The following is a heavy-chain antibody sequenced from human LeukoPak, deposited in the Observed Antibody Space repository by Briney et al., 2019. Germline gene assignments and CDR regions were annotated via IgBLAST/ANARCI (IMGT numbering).Heavy chain of an antibody. J-gene: IGHJ3*02. CDR3: AKGPHLWSGPRYAAFDI. Sequence: PGGSLRLSCAASGFTFDDYAMHWVRQAPGKGLEWVSGISWNSGSIGYADSVKGRFTISRDNAKNSLYLQMNSLRAEDTALYYCAKGPHLWSGPRYAAFDIWGQGTMVTVSS. CDR2: ISWNSGSI. CDR1: GFTFDDYA. V-gene: IGHV3-9*01. D-gene: IGHD3-3*01.